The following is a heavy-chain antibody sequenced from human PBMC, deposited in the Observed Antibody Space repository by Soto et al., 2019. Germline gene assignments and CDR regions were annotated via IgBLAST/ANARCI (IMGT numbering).Heavy chain of an antibody. CDR1: GGSFSDYY. CDR3: ARRGLDYLWGSYNG. Sequence: QVQLQQWGAGLLKPSETLSLTCAVYGGSFSDYYWSWIRQPPGKGREWIGEINHRGSTNYNPSLKSRVTISVDTSKNQFSLKLSSLTAADTAVYYCARRGLDYLWGSYNGWGQGALVTVSS. V-gene: IGHV4-34*02. CDR2: INHRGST. D-gene: IGHD3-16*01. J-gene: IGHJ4*02.